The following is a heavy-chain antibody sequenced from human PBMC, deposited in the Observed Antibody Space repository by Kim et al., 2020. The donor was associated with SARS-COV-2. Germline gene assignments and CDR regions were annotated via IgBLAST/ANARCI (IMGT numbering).Heavy chain of an antibody. CDR3: GLGNCSSTSCHSYYAMDI. V-gene: IGHV4-39*01. Sequence: SETLSLTCTLFGGSISSSSYYWGWIRQPPGKGLEWIGSIYYSGSTYYNPSLKSRVTTSVDTSKNQFSLKLSSVTAADTAVYYCGLGNCSSTSCHSYYAMDIWGQGTTVTVSS. J-gene: IGHJ6*02. CDR1: GGSISSSSYY. CDR2: IYYSGST. D-gene: IGHD2-2*01.